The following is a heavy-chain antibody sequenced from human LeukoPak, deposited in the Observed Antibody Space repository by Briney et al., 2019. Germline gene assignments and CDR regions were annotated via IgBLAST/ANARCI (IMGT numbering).Heavy chain of an antibody. Sequence: GGSLRLSCAASGFSVSDYYMSWIRQAPGKGLEWVSYIRSGGFTTYYADSVKGRFTISRDKAKNSLYLQMNSLRAEDTAVYYCASKSGYDYSYYYYMGVWGKGTTVTVSS. CDR3: ASKSGYDYSYYYYMGV. J-gene: IGHJ6*03. CDR2: IRSGGFTT. V-gene: IGHV3-11*04. D-gene: IGHD5-12*01. CDR1: GFSVSDYY.